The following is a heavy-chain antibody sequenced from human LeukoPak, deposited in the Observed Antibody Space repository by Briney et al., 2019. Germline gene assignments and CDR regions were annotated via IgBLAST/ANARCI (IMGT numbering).Heavy chain of an antibody. V-gene: IGHV4-59*12. J-gene: IGHJ6*02. D-gene: IGHD2-21*02. CDR2: IYYSGST. CDR3: ARVPFDTDSYYYYFGMDV. CDR1: GGSISGYY. Sequence: SETLSLTCTVSGGSISGYYWSWIRQPPGKGLEWIGYIYYSGSTNYNPSLKSRVTISVDTSKNQFSLKLTSVTAADTAVYYCARVPFDTDSYYYYFGMDVWGQGTTVTVSS.